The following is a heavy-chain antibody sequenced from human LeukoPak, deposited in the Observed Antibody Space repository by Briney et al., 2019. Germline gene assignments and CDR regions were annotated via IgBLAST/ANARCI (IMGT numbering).Heavy chain of an antibody. J-gene: IGHJ6*03. Sequence: GASVKVSCKASGYTFSDYDINWVRQATGQGLEWMGWINPNSGNAGYAQKFQGRVTMTRNTSISTAYMELSSLRSEDTAVYYCARALAWGGSSYSYYYMDVWDKGPRSPSP. D-gene: IGHD1-26*01. CDR1: GYTFSDYD. CDR3: ARALAWGGSSYSYYYMDV. V-gene: IGHV1-8*01. CDR2: INPNSGNA.